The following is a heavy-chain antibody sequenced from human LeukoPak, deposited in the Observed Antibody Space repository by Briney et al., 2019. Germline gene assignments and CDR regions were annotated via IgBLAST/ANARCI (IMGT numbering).Heavy chain of an antibody. V-gene: IGHV1-46*01. Sequence: GASVKVSCKASGYTFTSYYMHWVRQAPGQGLEWMGIINPSGGSTFYAQKFQGRLTMTRDTSTSTVYIELSSLRSEDTAVYCCARGGNRNCDYWGQGTLVTVSS. CDR3: ARGGNRNCDY. D-gene: IGHD1-14*01. J-gene: IGHJ4*02. CDR2: INPSGGST. CDR1: GYTFTSYY.